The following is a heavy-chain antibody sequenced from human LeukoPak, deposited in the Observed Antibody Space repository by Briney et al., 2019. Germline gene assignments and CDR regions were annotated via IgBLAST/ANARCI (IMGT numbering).Heavy chain of an antibody. Sequence: PGGSLRLSCAASGFTFSSYAMSWVRQAPGKGLEWVSAISGSGGSTYYADSVKGRFTISRGNSKNTLYLQMNSLRDEDTAVYYCAKDLGYSYGSYFDYWGQGTLVTVSS. J-gene: IGHJ4*02. V-gene: IGHV3-23*01. CDR3: AKDLGYSYGSYFDY. CDR1: GFTFSSYA. CDR2: ISGSGGST. D-gene: IGHD5-18*01.